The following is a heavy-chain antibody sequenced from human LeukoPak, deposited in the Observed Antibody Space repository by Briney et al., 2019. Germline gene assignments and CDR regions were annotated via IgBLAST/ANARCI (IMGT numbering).Heavy chain of an antibody. J-gene: IGHJ5*02. Sequence: GGSLRLSCAASDFALNSFWMHWVRQAPGKGLVWVSRINTDGSDTGHADSVKGRFTISRDNDKNTLYLQMNSLRAEDTAVYYCARGSPNWLDPWGQGTLVTVSS. V-gene: IGHV3-74*01. CDR1: DFALNSFW. CDR3: ARGSPNWLDP. D-gene: IGHD3-10*01. CDR2: INTDGSDT.